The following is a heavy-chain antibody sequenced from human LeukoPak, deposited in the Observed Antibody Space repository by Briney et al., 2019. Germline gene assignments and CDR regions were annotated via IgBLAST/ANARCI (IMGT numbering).Heavy chain of an antibody. Sequence: GGSLRLSCAASGFTVSSNYMSWVRQAPGKGLEWVSVIYSGGYTYYADSVKGRFTISRDNSKNTLYLQMNSLRAEDTAVYYCARVVIMRYYYYAMDVWGQGTTVTVSS. CDR2: IYSGGYT. CDR1: GFTVSSNY. V-gene: IGHV3-53*01. J-gene: IGHJ6*02. CDR3: ARVVIMRYYYYAMDV. D-gene: IGHD3-3*01.